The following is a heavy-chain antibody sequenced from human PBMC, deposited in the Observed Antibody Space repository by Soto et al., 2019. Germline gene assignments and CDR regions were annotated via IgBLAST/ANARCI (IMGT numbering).Heavy chain of an antibody. CDR3: ARGLYTSSTSYFDY. Sequence: SETLSLTCSVSGGSISSGGHYWSWIRQHPGKGLEWIGYFYYSGGTYYNPSLESRLTISVDTSKNQFSLKLTPVTAADTAVYYCARGLYTSSTSYFDYWGQGTLVTVSS. CDR2: FYYSGGT. V-gene: IGHV4-31*03. J-gene: IGHJ4*02. D-gene: IGHD6-6*01. CDR1: GGSISSGGHY.